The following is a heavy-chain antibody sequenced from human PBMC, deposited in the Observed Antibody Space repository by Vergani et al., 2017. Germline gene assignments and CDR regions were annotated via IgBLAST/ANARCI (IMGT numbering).Heavy chain of an antibody. Sequence: QVQLVESGGGVVQRGGSLRLSCATSGFTLSNYDMQWIRQGPGKGLEFVAFIQFDGSNQYYADSVKGRFTLSRDFSKNTRYLQMNSLRTDDTATYYCANHFRGWGIYYWGQGTQVIVSS. CDR2: IQFDGSNQ. CDR1: GFTLSNYD. CDR3: ANHFRGWGIYY. J-gene: IGHJ4*02. V-gene: IGHV3-30*02. D-gene: IGHD3-16*01.